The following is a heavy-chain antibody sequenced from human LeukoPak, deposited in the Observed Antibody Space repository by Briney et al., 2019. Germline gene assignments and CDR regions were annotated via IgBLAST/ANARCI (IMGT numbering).Heavy chain of an antibody. CDR3: ARGPEYQLLY. CDR1: GFTFSSYA. V-gene: IGHV3-30*01. D-gene: IGHD2-2*02. CDR2: ISYDGSNK. Sequence: GRSLRLSCAASGFTFSSYAMHWVRQAPGKGLEWVAVISYDGSNKYYADSVKGRFTISRDNSKNTLYLQMNSLRAADTAVYYCARGPEYQLLYWGQGTLVTVSS. J-gene: IGHJ4*02.